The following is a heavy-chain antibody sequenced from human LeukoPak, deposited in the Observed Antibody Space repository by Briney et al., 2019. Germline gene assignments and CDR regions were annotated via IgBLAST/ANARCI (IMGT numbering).Heavy chain of an antibody. CDR2: IYPGDSDT. CDR1: GYSFTTYW. Sequence: GESLEISCKASGYSFTTYWIGWVRQMPGKGLEWMGIIYPGDSDTRYSPSFQGQVTISADKSISTAYLQWSSLKASDTAMYYCARGPTSYYFDYWGQGTLVTVSS. CDR3: ARGPTSYYFDY. V-gene: IGHV5-51*01. J-gene: IGHJ4*02.